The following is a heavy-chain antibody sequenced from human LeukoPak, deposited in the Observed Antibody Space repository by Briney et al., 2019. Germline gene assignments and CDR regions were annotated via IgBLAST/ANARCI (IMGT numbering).Heavy chain of an antibody. CDR2: IIPIFGTA. CDR1: GGTFGSYV. V-gene: IGHV1-69*13. J-gene: IGHJ2*01. D-gene: IGHD5-18*01. Sequence: SVKVSCKASGGTFGSYVISWVRQAPGQGLDWMGGIIPIFGTAHYAQKFQGRLTITADESTSTVYMEMSSLRSEDTAMYYCAKEGDTALVTGYFDLWGRGTLVTVSS. CDR3: AKEGDTALVTGYFDL.